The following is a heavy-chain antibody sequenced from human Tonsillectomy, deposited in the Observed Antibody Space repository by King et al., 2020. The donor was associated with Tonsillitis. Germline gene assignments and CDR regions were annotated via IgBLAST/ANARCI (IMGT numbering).Heavy chain of an antibody. D-gene: IGHD3-3*01. Sequence: VQLVESGGGVVQPGRSLRLSCAASGFTFSSYAMHWVCQAPGKGLEWVAVISYDGSNKYYADSVKGRFTISRDNSKNTLYLQMNSLRAEDTAVYYCARDLKYDFWSGYSTHYYYYYMDVWGKGTTVTVSS. CDR1: GFTFSSYA. V-gene: IGHV3-30*01. J-gene: IGHJ6*03. CDR2: ISYDGSNK. CDR3: ARDLKYDFWSGYSTHYYYYYMDV.